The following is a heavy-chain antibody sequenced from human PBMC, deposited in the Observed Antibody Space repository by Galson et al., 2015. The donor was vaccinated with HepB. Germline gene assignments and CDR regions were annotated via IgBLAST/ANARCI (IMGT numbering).Heavy chain of an antibody. J-gene: IGHJ2*01. D-gene: IGHD3-22*01. Sequence: SLRLSCAASGFTVSSNYMTWVRQAPGQGLEWVSIIFRTGSTNYADSVKDRFILSRDNSKNTLYLQMNSLRAEDTAIYYCVGVTTYYYDSTSYGFDLWGRGTLVTVSS. CDR3: VGVTTYYYDSTSYGFDL. V-gene: IGHV3-66*01. CDR2: IFRTGST. CDR1: GFTVSSNY.